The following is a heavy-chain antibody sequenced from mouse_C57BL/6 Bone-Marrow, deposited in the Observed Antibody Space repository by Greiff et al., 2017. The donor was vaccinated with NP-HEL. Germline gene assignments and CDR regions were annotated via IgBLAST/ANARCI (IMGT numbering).Heavy chain of an antibody. CDR2: INPSTGGT. CDR3: ASYYYGSIDY. Sequence: EVQLQQSGPELVKPGASVKISCKASGYSFTGYYMNWVKQSPEKSLEWIGEINPSTGGTTYNQKFKAKATLTVDKSSSTAYMQLKILTSEDSAVYYCASYYYGSIDYWGQGTTLTVSS. J-gene: IGHJ2*01. V-gene: IGHV1-42*01. CDR1: GYSFTGYY. D-gene: IGHD1-1*01.